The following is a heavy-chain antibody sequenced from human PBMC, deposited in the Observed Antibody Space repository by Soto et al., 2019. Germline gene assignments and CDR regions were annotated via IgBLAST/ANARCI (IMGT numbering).Heavy chain of an antibody. CDR1: GFTFSDYY. Sequence: QVQLVESGGGLVKPGGSLRLSCAASGFTFSDYYMNWIRQAPGKGLEWVSYISSSSSYTNYADSVKGRFTISRDNAKNSLYLQMNSLRAKDTAVYYCARDHYGQGWFDPWGQGTLVTVSS. J-gene: IGHJ5*02. CDR3: ARDHYGQGWFDP. V-gene: IGHV3-11*05. D-gene: IGHD3-10*01. CDR2: ISSSSSYT.